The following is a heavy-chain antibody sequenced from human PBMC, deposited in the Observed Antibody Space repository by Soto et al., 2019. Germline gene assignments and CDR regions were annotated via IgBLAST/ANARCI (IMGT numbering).Heavy chain of an antibody. V-gene: IGHV3-53*01. CDR3: ARDRVESGYPEYFQH. CDR1: GFTVSSNY. J-gene: IGHJ1*01. Sequence: EVQLVESGGGVIQPGGSLRLSCAASGFTVSSNYMSWVRQAPGKGLEWVSVIYSGGSTYYADSVKGRFTISRDNSKNTLYLQMNSLRAEDTAVYYCARDRVESGYPEYFQHWGQGTRVNVSS. D-gene: IGHD3-22*01. CDR2: IYSGGST.